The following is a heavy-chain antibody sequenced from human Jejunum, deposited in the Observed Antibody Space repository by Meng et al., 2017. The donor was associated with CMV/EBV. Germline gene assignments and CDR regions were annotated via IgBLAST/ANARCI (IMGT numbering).Heavy chain of an antibody. CDR1: SITRHY. CDR2: IGYTGIS. J-gene: IGHJ4*02. V-gene: IGHV4-59*11. Sequence: SITRHYWNWFRQPPGKGLEWIGYIGYTGISNYTPSLTSRVSMSVDVSNNQFSLTLSSVTAADTAVYYCAGPQVRYSYGYKSFDYWGQGILVTVSS. CDR3: AGPQVRYSYGYKSFDY. D-gene: IGHD5-18*01.